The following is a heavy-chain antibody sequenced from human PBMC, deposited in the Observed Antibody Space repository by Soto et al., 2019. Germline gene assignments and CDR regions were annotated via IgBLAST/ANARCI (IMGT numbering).Heavy chain of an antibody. J-gene: IGHJ4*02. CDR1: GFSFRSYA. CDR2: MSYDGSDK. Sequence: QVQLVESEGGVVQPGRSLRLSCAASGFSFRSYAMHWVRQAPGKGLEWVAVMSYDGSDKDYADSVKGRFTISRDNSKNTLYLQMSSLRAEDTAVYYCARARLDTPALEYWGPGTLVTVSS. CDR3: ARARLDTPALEY. D-gene: IGHD2-2*01. V-gene: IGHV3-30-3*01.